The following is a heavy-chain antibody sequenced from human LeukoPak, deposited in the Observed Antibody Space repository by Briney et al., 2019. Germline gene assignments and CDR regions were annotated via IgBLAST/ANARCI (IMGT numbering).Heavy chain of an antibody. J-gene: IGHJ6*03. CDR2: INHSGST. D-gene: IGHD3-22*01. CDR3: ARGQNPMIVVVTRDYYYMDV. Sequence: PSETLSLTCAVYGGSFSGYYWSWIRQPPGKGLEWIGEINHSGSTNYNPSLKSRVTISVDTSKNQFSLKLSSVTAADTAVYYCARGQNPMIVVVTRDYYYMDVWGKGTTVTVSS. V-gene: IGHV4-34*01. CDR1: GGSFSGYY.